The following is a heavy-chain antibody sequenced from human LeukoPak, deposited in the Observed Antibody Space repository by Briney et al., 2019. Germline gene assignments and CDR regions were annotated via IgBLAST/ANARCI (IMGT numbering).Heavy chain of an antibody. CDR1: GYTFTSYY. D-gene: IGHD5-24*01. Sequence: GASVKVSCKASGYTFTSYYMHWVRQAPGQGLEWMGIINPSGGSTSYAQKFQGRVTMTRDMSTSTVYMELSSLRSEDTAVYYCAREFGDGYTLAYYMDVWGKGTTVTISS. CDR3: AREFGDGYTLAYYMDV. J-gene: IGHJ6*03. V-gene: IGHV1-46*01. CDR2: INPSGGST.